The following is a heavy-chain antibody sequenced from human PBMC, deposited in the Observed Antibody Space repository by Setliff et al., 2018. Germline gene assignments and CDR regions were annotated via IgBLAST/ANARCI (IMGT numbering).Heavy chain of an antibody. V-gene: IGHV3-48*01. D-gene: IGHD6-25*01. CDR2: ISSSSSTI. CDR3: ARSPANGGHDAFDV. J-gene: IGHJ3*01. CDR1: GFTFSSYS. Sequence: GGSLRLSCAASGFTFSSYSMNWVRQAPGKGLEWVSYISSSSSTIYYADSVKGRFTISRDNAKNSLYLQMNSLRAEDTAVYFCARSPANGGHDAFDVWGQGTMVTVSS.